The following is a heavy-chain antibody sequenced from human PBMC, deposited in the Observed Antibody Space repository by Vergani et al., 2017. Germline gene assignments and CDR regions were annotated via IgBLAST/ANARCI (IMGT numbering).Heavy chain of an antibody. Sequence: QVQLVESGGGVVQPGRSLRLSCAASGFTFSSYGMHWVRQAPGKGLEWVAVIWYDGSNKYYADSVKGRFTISRDNSKNTLYLQMNSLRAEDTAVYYCARHDMVRGFRFDYWGQGTLVTVSS. D-gene: IGHD3-10*01. J-gene: IGHJ4*02. CDR1: GFTFSSYG. CDR3: ARHDMVRGFRFDY. CDR2: IWYDGSNK. V-gene: IGHV3-33*01.